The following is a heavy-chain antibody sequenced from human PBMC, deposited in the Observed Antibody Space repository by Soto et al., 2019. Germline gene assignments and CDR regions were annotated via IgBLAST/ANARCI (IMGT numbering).Heavy chain of an antibody. D-gene: IGHD3-22*01. CDR2: ISYDESNK. Sequence: PGGSLRLSCAASGFTFSSYGIHWVRQAPGKGLEWVAVISYDESNKYYEDSAKGRYTISRDNSKNTLYPEMNSLRAKDTAVYYSAKDRTFFYFESSEGYSLNYWCQGTLVSVSS. J-gene: IGHJ4*02. V-gene: IGHV3-30*18. CDR1: GFTFSSYG. CDR3: AKDRTFFYFESSEGYSLNY.